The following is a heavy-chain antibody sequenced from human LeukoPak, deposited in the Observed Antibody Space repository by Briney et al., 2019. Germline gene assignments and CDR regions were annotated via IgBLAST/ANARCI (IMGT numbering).Heavy chain of an antibody. D-gene: IGHD6-19*01. J-gene: IGHJ6*03. V-gene: IGHV3-30*02. CDR3: AKDWVRRWLVQGYYYYYMDV. Sequence: PWGSLRLSSAASGFTFSSYGMHWVRQAPGKGLEWVAFIRYDGSNKYYADSVKGRFTISRDNSKNTLYLQMNSLRAEDTAVYYCAKDWVRRWLVQGYYYYYMDVWGKGTTVTISS. CDR1: GFTFSSYG. CDR2: IRYDGSNK.